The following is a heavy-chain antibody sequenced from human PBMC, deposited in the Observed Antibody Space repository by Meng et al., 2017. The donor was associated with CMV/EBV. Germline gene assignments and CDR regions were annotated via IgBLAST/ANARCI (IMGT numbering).Heavy chain of an antibody. J-gene: IGHJ4*02. CDR1: GGSISSYY. CDR2: IYYSGST. CDR3: ARRGAYSGYLN. V-gene: IGHV4-59*05. D-gene: IGHD5-12*01. Sequence: SETLSLTCTVSGGSISSYYWSWIRQPPGKGLEWIGSIYYSGSTYYNPSLKSRVTISVDTSKNQFSLKLSSVTAADTAVYYCARRGAYSGYLNWGQGTLVTVSS.